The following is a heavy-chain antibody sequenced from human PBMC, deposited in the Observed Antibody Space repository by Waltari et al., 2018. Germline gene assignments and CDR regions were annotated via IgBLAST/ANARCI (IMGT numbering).Heavy chain of an antibody. Sequence: QVQLVQSGAEVKKPGASVKVSCKASGYTFTSYAMHWVRQAPGQRLEWVAVIWYDGSNKYYADSVKGRFTISRDNSKNTLYLQMNSLRAEDTAVYYCAKDRGDYFDYWGQGTLVTVSS. CDR1: GYTFTSYA. CDR2: IWYDGSNK. CDR3: AKDRGDYFDY. J-gene: IGHJ4*02. V-gene: IGHV3-33*06.